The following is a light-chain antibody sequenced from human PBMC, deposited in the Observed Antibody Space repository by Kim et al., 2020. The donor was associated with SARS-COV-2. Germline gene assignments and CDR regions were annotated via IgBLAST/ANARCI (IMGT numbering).Light chain of an antibody. CDR2: DAS. J-gene: IGKJ4*01. V-gene: IGKV3D-15*01. CDR1: QSVGNK. Sequence: EVIMTQSPATLSVSPGERVTLSCRASQSVGNKLAWHQQKPGQVPSLLIYDASTRATDIPPRFSGSGSGTEFTLTITSLQSEDFAVYYCQQYTHWPLTFGGGTKVDIK. CDR3: QQYTHWPLT.